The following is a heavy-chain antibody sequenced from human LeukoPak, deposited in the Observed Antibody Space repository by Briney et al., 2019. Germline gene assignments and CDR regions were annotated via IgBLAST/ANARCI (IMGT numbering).Heavy chain of an antibody. CDR3: AGGHYDILTGYTSGGMDV. J-gene: IGHJ6*04. CDR1: GYTFTSYY. D-gene: IGHD3-9*01. Sequence: ASVKVSCKASGYTFTSYYMHWVRQAPGQGLEWRGIINPGGGSTSYAQKFQGRVTMTRDTSTSTVYMELSSLRSEDTAVYYCAGGHYDILTGYTSGGMDVWGKGTTVTVSS. V-gene: IGHV1-46*01. CDR2: INPGGGST.